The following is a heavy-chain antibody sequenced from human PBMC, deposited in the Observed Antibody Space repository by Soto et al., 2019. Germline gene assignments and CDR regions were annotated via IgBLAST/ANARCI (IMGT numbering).Heavy chain of an antibody. CDR3: ASFESGYDYVVY. D-gene: IGHD5-12*01. CDR2: MNPNSGNT. Sequence: QVQLVQSGAEVKKPGASVKVSCTASGYTFTSYDINWVRQATGQGLEWMGWMNPNSGNTGYAQKFQGRVTMTRNTTISTAYMELSSLRSEDTAVYYCASFESGYDYVVYWGQGTLVTVSS. V-gene: IGHV1-8*01. CDR1: GYTFTSYD. J-gene: IGHJ4*02.